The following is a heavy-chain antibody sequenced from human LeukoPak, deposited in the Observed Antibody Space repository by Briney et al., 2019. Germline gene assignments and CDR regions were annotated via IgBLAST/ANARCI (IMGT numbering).Heavy chain of an antibody. J-gene: IGHJ4*02. CDR2: ISSGSSYI. CDR3: VKPGSRFDY. CDR1: GFTFSRYS. D-gene: IGHD6-25*01. Sequence: PGGSLRLSCAASGFTFSRYSMNWVRQAPGKGLEWVSSISSGSSYIYYVESVKGRFTISRDNSKNTLYLQMSSPRAEDTAVYYCVKPGSRFDYWGQGTLVTVSS. V-gene: IGHV3-21*01.